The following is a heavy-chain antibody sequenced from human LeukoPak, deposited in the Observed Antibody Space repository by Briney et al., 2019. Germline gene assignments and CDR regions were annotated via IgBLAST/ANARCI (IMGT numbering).Heavy chain of an antibody. D-gene: IGHD3-10*01. CDR1: GYPFSAHF. CDR3: VRGTPTPGMDY. Sequence: ASVRVSCTASGYPFSAHFLNWVRQAPGQGLEWMGNIDTTTGNPRYAQDFTGRFVFSLDTSVSTAYLQITSLKADDTAAYYCVRGTPTPGMDYWGQGTQDTVSS. CDR2: IDTTTGNP. V-gene: IGHV7-4-1*02. J-gene: IGHJ4*02.